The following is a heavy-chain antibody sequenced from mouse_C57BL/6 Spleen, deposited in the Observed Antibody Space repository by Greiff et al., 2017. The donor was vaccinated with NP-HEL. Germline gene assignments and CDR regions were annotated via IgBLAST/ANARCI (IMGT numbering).Heavy chain of an antibody. Sequence: QVQLQQSGAELVKPGASVKLSCKASGYTFTEYTIHWVKQRSGQGLEWIGWFYPGSGSIKYNEKFKDKAALTADKSSITVYMELSRLTSEDSAVYFCARHEDERNGDDCYYVWFAYWGQGTLVTVSA. CDR2: FYPGSGSI. CDR1: GYTFTEYT. CDR3: ARHEDERNGDDCYYVWFAY. D-gene: IGHD2-3*01. V-gene: IGHV1-62-2*01. J-gene: IGHJ3*01.